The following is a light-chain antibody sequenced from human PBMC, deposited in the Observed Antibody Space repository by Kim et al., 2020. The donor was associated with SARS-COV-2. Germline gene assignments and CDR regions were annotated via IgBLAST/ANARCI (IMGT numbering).Light chain of an antibody. CDR2: EVS. J-gene: IGLJ2*01. Sequence: SSTICSTGTRSDVGSYNLVSGYQQKPGKDPKLMIYEVSKRPSGVSKRLSGSKAGNTASLTISGLQAEDEADYYCCSYVGSSTYVVFGGGTQLTVL. CDR3: CSYVGSSTYVV. CDR1: RSDVGSYNL. V-gene: IGLV2-23*02.